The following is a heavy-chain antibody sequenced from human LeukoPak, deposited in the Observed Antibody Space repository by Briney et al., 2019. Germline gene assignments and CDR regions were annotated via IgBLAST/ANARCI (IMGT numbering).Heavy chain of an antibody. J-gene: IGHJ6*02. CDR1: GGSISSGGYY. V-gene: IGHV4-31*03. Sequence: SETLSLTCTVSGGSISSGGYYWSWIRQHPGKGLEWIVYIYYSGSTYYNPSLKSRVTISVDTSKNQFSLKLSSVTAADTAVYYCARETRSYCSGGSCYSSYYYYYGMDVWGQGTTVTVSS. CDR3: ARETRSYCSGGSCYSSYYYYYGMDV. CDR2: IYYSGST. D-gene: IGHD2-15*01.